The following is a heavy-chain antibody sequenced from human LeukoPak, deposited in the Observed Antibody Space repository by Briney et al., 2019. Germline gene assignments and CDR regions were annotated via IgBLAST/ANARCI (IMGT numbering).Heavy chain of an antibody. Sequence: SQTLTLTCAISGDSVSSNSGAWNWIRQSPSGGLEWLGRTYYRSKWYNDYAVSVESRITINPDTSKNQFSLQLNSVTPEDTAVYYCTKGQWLVKDAFNIWGQGTMVTVSS. D-gene: IGHD6-19*01. CDR2: TYYRSKWYN. J-gene: IGHJ3*02. V-gene: IGHV6-1*01. CDR3: TKGQWLVKDAFNI. CDR1: GDSVSSNSGA.